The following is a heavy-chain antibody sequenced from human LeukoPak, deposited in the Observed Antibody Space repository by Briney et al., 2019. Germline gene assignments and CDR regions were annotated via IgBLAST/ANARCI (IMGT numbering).Heavy chain of an antibody. CDR3: ARSGRYPFDY. J-gene: IGHJ4*02. V-gene: IGHV4-39*07. CDR1: GGSLSSSSYY. D-gene: IGHD3-10*01. Sequence: SETLSLTCTVSGGSLSSSSYYWGWIRQPPGTGLEWIGSIYYSGSTNYNPSLKSRVTISVDTSKNQFSLKLSSVTAADTAVYYCARSGRYPFDYWGQGTLVTVSS. CDR2: IYYSGST.